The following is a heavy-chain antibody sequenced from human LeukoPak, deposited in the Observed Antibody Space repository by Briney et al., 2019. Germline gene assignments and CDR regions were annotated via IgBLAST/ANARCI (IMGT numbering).Heavy chain of an antibody. V-gene: IGHV3-21*01. D-gene: IGHD6-6*01. Sequence: PGGSLRLSCAASGFTFSSYSMNWVRQAPGKGLEWVSSISSSSSYIYYADSVKGRFAISRDNAKNSLYLQMNSLRAEDTAVYYCARDISDSSSQNWFDPWGQGTLVTVSS. J-gene: IGHJ5*02. CDR3: ARDISDSSSQNWFDP. CDR2: ISSSSSYI. CDR1: GFTFSSYS.